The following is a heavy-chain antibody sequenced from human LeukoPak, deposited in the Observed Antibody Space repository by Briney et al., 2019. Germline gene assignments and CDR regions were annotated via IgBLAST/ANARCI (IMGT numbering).Heavy chain of an antibody. J-gene: IGHJ6*03. CDR3: ARVEYSSSLYTYYYYMDV. V-gene: IGHV4-59*12. Sequence: SETLSLTCTVSGGSISSYYWSWIRQPPGKGLEWIGYIYYSGSTNYNPSLKSRVTISVDKSKNQFSLKLSSVTAADTAVYYCARVEYSSSLYTYYYYMDVWGKGTTVTVSS. D-gene: IGHD6-6*01. CDR2: IYYSGST. CDR1: GGSISSYY.